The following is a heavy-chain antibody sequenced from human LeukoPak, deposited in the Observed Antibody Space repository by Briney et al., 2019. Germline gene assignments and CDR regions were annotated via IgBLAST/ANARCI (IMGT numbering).Heavy chain of an antibody. Sequence: PGGSLRLSCAASGFTVITNDMTWVRQAPGKGLEWVSAISGSGGSTYYADSVKGRFTISRDNSKNTLYLQMNTLRAEDTAVYYCAKGPAYCSSTSCPGDYWGQGTLVTVSS. CDR3: AKGPAYCSSTSCPGDY. CDR1: GFTVITND. CDR2: ISGSGGST. J-gene: IGHJ4*02. V-gene: IGHV3-23*01. D-gene: IGHD2-2*01.